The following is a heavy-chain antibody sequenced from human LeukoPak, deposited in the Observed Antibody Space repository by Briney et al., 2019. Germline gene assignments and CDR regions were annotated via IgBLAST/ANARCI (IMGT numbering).Heavy chain of an antibody. CDR1: GFTFSNAW. CDR3: TTDYDILTGYLRWGMDV. V-gene: IGHV3-15*01. D-gene: IGHD3-9*01. J-gene: IGHJ6*02. CDR2: IKSKTDGGTT. Sequence: GGSLRLSCAASGFTFSNAWMSWVRQAQGKGLEWVGRIKSKTDGGTTDYAAPVKGRFTISRDDSKNTLYLQMNSLKTEDTAVYYCTTDYDILTGYLRWGMDVWGQGTTVTVSS.